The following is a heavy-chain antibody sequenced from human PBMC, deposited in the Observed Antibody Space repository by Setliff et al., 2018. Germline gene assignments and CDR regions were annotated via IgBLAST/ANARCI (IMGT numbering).Heavy chain of an antibody. Sequence: PSETLSLTCTVSGGSISRSSYNWGWIRQPPGKGLEWIGSIYYSGSTYYNPSLKSRVTISVDTSKNQFSLKLSSVTAADTAVYYCARGYSGYDYLKPFDYWGQGTLVTVS. V-gene: IGHV4-39*01. CDR1: GGSISRSSYN. CDR3: ARGYSGYDYLKPFDY. D-gene: IGHD5-12*01. J-gene: IGHJ4*02. CDR2: IYYSGST.